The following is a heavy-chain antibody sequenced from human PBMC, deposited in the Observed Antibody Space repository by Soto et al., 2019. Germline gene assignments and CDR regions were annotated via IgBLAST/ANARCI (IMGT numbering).Heavy chain of an antibody. J-gene: IGHJ4*02. D-gene: IGHD2-15*01. CDR2: IKSDGSST. CDR3: TRMSLSG. V-gene: IGHV3-74*01. Sequence: TGGSLRLSCAASGFTFSSSWMHWVRQAPGKGLVWVSRIKSDGSSTNYADFVKGRFTISRDNAKNTLYLQMNSLEAEDTAVYYCTRMSLSGWGQGTLVNV. CDR1: GFTFSSSW.